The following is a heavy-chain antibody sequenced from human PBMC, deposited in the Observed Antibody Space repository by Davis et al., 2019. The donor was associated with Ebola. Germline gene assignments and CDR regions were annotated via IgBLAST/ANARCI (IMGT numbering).Heavy chain of an antibody. J-gene: IGHJ5*02. CDR2: IYYRGTT. CDR1: GGSIDSDY. Sequence: PSETLSLTCTVSGGSIDSDYWSWVRQTPGKELEWIGHIYYRGTTDYNPSLKSRVTISLDTSENQFSLRLRSVTAADTAVYYCARLNVVGGWSNWFDPWGQGILVIVSS. CDR3: ARLNVVGGWSNWFDP. D-gene: IGHD2-15*01. V-gene: IGHV4-59*12.